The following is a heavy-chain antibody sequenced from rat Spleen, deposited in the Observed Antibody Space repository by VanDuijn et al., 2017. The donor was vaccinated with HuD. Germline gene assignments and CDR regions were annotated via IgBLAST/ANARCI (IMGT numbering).Heavy chain of an antibody. CDR3: TTMGVGDY. V-gene: IGHV5-20*01. CDR1: GFTFSNYD. J-gene: IGHJ2*01. D-gene: IGHD4-3*01. Sequence: EVQLVESGGGLVQPGRSMKLSCAASGFTFSNYDMAWVRPAPTKGLEWVASISYDGSSTYYRDSVKGRFTISRDNAKSTLYLQMDSLRSEDTATYYCTTMGVGDYWGQGVMVTVSS. CDR2: ISYDGSST.